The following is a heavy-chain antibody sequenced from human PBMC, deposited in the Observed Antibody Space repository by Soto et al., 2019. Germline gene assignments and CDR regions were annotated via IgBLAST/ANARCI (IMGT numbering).Heavy chain of an antibody. CDR3: VRGVSAGVDC. Sequence: QVQLVQSGAEVREPGASVKVSCKASGYSFTSLDINWVRQTAGQGLEWMGWMEPSTGRTGYAQKFQGRVTMTRDTSINTAYMELTTLTSDDTAFYYCVRGVSAGVDCWGQGTLVTVSS. J-gene: IGHJ4*02. D-gene: IGHD1-26*01. CDR2: MEPSTGRT. V-gene: IGHV1-8*01. CDR1: GYSFTSLD.